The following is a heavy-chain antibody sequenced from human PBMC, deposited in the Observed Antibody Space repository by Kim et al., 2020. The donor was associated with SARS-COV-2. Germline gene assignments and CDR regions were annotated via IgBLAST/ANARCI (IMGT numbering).Heavy chain of an antibody. CDR1: GFTFSSYG. CDR2: ISYDGSNK. V-gene: IGHV3-30*18. J-gene: IGHJ6*02. CDR3: AKGSGTYYFWSGYLDPDYYYYCGMDV. Sequence: GGSLRLSCAASGFTFSSYGMHWVRQAPGKGLEWVAVISYDGSNKYYADSVKGRFTISGDNSKNTLYLQMNSLRAEDTAVYYCAKGSGTYYFWSGYLDPDYYYYCGMDVWSQGTTVTVAS. D-gene: IGHD3-3*01.